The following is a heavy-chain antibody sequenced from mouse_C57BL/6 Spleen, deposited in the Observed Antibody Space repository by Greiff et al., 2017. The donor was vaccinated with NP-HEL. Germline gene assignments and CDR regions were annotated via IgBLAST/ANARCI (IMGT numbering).Heavy chain of an antibody. V-gene: IGHV5-17*01. CDR2: ISSGSSTI. CDR1: GFTFSDYG. CDR3: ARKADYYAMDD. Sequence: VQLKESGGGLVKPGGSLKLSCAASGFTFSDYGMHWVRQAPEKGLEWVAYISSGSSTIYYADTVKGRFTISSDNAKNTLFLQMTSRRSEDTAMYYCARKADYYAMDDWGQGTSVTVSS. J-gene: IGHJ4*01.